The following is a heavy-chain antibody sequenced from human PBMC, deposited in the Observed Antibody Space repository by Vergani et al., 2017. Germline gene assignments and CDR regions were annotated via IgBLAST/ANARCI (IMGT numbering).Heavy chain of an antibody. CDR3: TTAWGLYYLHGEYFQY. CDR1: GFTFDTYT. V-gene: IGHV3-23*04. Sequence: VQLVESGGGVVQPGRSLRLSCAASGFTFDTYTMAYVRQAPGKGLEWVATISSGGGDIFYADSVKGRFTFSRDNSKNTLFLQMNSLKDEDTAVYYCTTAWGLYYLHGEYFQYWGRGTLVSVSS. CDR2: ISSGGGDI. J-gene: IGHJ1*01. D-gene: IGHD3-10*01.